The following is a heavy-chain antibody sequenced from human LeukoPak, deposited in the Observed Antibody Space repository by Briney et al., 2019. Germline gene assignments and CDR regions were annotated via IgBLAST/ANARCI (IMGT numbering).Heavy chain of an antibody. J-gene: IGHJ3*02. Sequence: GASVKVSCKASGGTFSSYAISWVRQAPGQGLEWMGRIIPIFGTANYAQKFQGRVTITTDESTSTAYMELSSLRSEDTAVYYCARGDGNNAFDIWGQGTMDTVSS. CDR1: GGTFSSYA. CDR3: ARGDGNNAFDI. D-gene: IGHD4-23*01. CDR2: IIPIFGTA. V-gene: IGHV1-69*05.